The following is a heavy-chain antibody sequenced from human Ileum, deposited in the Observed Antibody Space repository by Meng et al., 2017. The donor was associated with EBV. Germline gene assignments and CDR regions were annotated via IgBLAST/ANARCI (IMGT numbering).Heavy chain of an antibody. J-gene: IGHJ4*02. CDR3: ATGVADFEY. V-gene: IGHV1-8*01. D-gene: IGHD6-19*01. CDR1: GYTFTSYD. Sequence: QVQLVQSGXEVKKXXXSVKVSCKASGYTFTSYDINWVRQGTGQGLEWMGWMNPNRGTTGYAQKFQGRVTMTRNISKSTAYMDLSSLRSEDTAAYYCATGVADFEYWGQGTLVTVSS. CDR2: MNPNRGTT.